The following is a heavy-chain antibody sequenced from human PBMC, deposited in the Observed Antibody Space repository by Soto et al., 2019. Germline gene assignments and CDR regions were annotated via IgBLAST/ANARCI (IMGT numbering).Heavy chain of an antibody. CDR2: INPSGGST. CDR1: GYTFTSYY. D-gene: IGHD2-21*02. J-gene: IGHJ6*02. V-gene: IGHV1-46*01. Sequence: ASVKVSCKASGYTFTSYYMHWVRQAPGQGLEWMGIINPSGGSTSYAQKFQGRVTMTRDTSTSTVYMELSSLRSEDTAVYYCAINYEAYCGGDCYTSLDVWGQGTTVTSP. CDR3: AINYEAYCGGDCYTSLDV.